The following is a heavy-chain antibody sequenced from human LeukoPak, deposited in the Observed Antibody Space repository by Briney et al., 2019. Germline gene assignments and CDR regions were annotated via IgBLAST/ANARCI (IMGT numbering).Heavy chain of an antibody. CDR1: GFTFSSYW. CDR3: AKASLSVVGATTMGLRVPIYY. CDR2: ISGSSGST. Sequence: GGSLRLSCAASGFTFSSYWMHWVRQATGKGLEWVSAISGSSGSTYSADSVKGRFTISRDNSKNTLYLQMNSLRAEDTAVYYCAKASLSVVGATTMGLRVPIYYWGQGTLVTVSS. J-gene: IGHJ4*02. V-gene: IGHV3-23*01. D-gene: IGHD1-26*01.